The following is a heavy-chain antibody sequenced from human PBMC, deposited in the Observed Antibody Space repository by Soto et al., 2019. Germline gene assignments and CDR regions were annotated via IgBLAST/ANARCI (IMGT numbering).Heavy chain of an antibody. CDR3: ARFPDTVAGHRNYYYYGMDV. Sequence: ASVEVSCKASGCTFSSYAISCVRQAPGQVLEWMGGIIPIFGTANYAQKFQGRVTITADKSTSTAYMELSSLRSEDTAVYYCARFPDTVAGHRNYYYYGMDVWGQGTTVTVSS. V-gene: IGHV1-69*06. CDR2: IIPIFGTA. CDR1: GCTFSSYA. J-gene: IGHJ6*02. D-gene: IGHD6-19*01.